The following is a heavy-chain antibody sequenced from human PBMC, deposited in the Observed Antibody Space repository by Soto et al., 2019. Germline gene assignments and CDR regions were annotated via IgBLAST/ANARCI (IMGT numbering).Heavy chain of an antibody. CDR3: ASQRANYYDSSGYPPFLDY. Sequence: GGSLRLSCAASGFTFSSYGMHWVRQAPGKGLEWVAVIWYDGSNKYYADSVKGRFTISRDNSKNTLYLQMNSLRAEDTAVYYCASQRANYYDSSGYPPFLDYWGQGTLVTVSS. D-gene: IGHD3-22*01. V-gene: IGHV3-33*01. CDR2: IWYDGSNK. J-gene: IGHJ4*02. CDR1: GFTFSSYG.